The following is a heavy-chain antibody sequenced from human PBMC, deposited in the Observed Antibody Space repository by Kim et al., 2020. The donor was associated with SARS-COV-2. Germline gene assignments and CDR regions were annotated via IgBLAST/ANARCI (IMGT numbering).Heavy chain of an antibody. CDR1: GFTFSSYA. CDR3: AKDSSSWGGNSALDY. Sequence: GGSLRLSCAASGFTFSSYAMSWVRQAPGKGLEWVTAISGSGGSTYYADSVKGRFTISRDNSKNTLYLQMNSLRAEDTAVYYCAKDSSSWGGNSALDYWGQGTLVTVSS. J-gene: IGHJ4*02. V-gene: IGHV3-23*01. D-gene: IGHD2-21*02. CDR2: ISGSGGST.